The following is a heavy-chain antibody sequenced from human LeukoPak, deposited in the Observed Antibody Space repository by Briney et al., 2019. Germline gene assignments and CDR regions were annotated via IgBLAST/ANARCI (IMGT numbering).Heavy chain of an antibody. CDR3: ARGGYTGSSTDY. Sequence: PSETLSLTCTVSGGSISSYYWSWIRQPPGKGLEWIGYISYSGSTNYNPSLKGRVTISVDTSKNQFSLKLSSVTAADTAVYYCARGGYTGSSTDYWGQGTLVTVSS. J-gene: IGHJ4*02. V-gene: IGHV4-59*01. D-gene: IGHD1-26*01. CDR2: ISYSGST. CDR1: GGSISSYY.